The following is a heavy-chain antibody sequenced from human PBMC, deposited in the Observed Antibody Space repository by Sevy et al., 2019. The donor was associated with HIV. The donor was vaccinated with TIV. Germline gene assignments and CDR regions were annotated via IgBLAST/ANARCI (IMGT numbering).Heavy chain of an antibody. Sequence: ASVMVSCRASGYTFTSYDIHWVRQTTGQGLEWMGWMSPNSGNTGYAQKFQGRVTMTRDTSKGTAYMELSSLRSDDTAVYYCVRILSTSYYNYHALDVWGQGTTVTVSS. V-gene: IGHV1-8*01. J-gene: IGHJ6*02. CDR1: GYTFTSYD. D-gene: IGHD2-2*01. CDR3: VRILSTSYYNYHALDV. CDR2: MSPNSGNT.